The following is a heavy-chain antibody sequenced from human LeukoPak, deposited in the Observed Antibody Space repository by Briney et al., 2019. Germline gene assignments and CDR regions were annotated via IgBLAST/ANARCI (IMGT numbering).Heavy chain of an antibody. D-gene: IGHD3-10*01. CDR3: ARGSIGPVGLWFGELPYYYYGMDV. CDR2: ISAYNGNT. V-gene: IGHV1-18*01. J-gene: IGHJ6*02. Sequence: ASVKVSCKASGYTFTSYGISWVRQAPGQGLEWMGWISAYNGNTNYAQKLQGRVTMTTDTSTSTAYMELRSLRSDDTAVYYCARGSIGPVGLWFGELPYYYYGMDVWGQGTTVTVSS. CDR1: GYTFTSYG.